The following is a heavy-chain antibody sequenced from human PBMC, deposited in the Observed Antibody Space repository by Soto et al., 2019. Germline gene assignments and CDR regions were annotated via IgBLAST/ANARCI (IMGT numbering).Heavy chain of an antibody. D-gene: IGHD1-26*01. V-gene: IGHV1-18*01. CDR1: GYTFTSYG. Sequence: QVQLVQSGAEVKKPGASVKVSCKASGYTFTSYGISWVRQATGQGLEWMGWISAYNGNTNYAQKLQGRVTMTTDTPTSTAYMELRSLRSDDTAVYYCARDHQLVGATTGVYGYWGQGTLVTVSS. J-gene: IGHJ4*02. CDR3: ARDHQLVGATTGVYGY. CDR2: ISAYNGNT.